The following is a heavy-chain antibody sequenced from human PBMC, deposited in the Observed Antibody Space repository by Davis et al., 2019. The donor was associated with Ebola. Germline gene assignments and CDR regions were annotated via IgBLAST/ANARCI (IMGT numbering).Heavy chain of an antibody. CDR3: ARGWAFDI. CDR1: GGSISSYY. V-gene: IGHV4-4*07. J-gene: IGHJ3*02. D-gene: IGHD5-24*01. Sequence: PSETLSLTCTVSGGSISSYYWSWIRQLAGKVLEWIGRISTSGSTNSNPSLKSRVTMSLDTPKNQFSLKLSSVTAADTAVYYCARGWAFDIWGQGTMVTVSS. CDR2: ISTSGST.